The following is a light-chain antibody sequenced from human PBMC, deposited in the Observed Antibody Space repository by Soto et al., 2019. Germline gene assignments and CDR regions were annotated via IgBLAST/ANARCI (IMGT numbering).Light chain of an antibody. J-gene: IGLJ1*01. V-gene: IGLV2-14*03. CDR2: EVS. CDR1: TSDVGGYSF. Sequence: QSVLTQPASVSGSPGQTITISCTGSTSDVGGYSFVSWYRQYPGQAPKLIIYEVSNRPSGLSNRFSGSKSANTASLTIAGLQTEDEADYYCASYTSSGAPWISGNGTKVTVL. CDR3: ASYTSSGAPWI.